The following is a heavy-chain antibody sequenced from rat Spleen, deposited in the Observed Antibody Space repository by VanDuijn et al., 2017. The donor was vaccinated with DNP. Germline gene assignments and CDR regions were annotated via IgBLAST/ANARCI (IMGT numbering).Heavy chain of an antibody. D-gene: IGHD1-11*01. CDR2: VSTSGTRT. CDR1: GFTFSDYN. Sequence: EVQLVESGGGLVQPGRSLKLSCAASGFTFSDYNMAWVRQAPKKGLEWVATVSTSGTRTYYPDSVQGRFTISRDDAKSSLDLQMDSLRSEDTATYYCARQTEADWFAYWGQGTLVTVSS. CDR3: ARQTEADWFAY. V-gene: IGHV5-7*01. J-gene: IGHJ3*01.